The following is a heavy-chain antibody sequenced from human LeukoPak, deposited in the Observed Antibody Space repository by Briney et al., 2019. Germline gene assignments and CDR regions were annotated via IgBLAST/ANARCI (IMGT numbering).Heavy chain of an antibody. V-gene: IGHV4-34*01. CDR3: ARRRVARYFDY. CDR2: INHSGST. J-gene: IGHJ4*02. D-gene: IGHD3-10*01. CDR1: GGSFSGYY. Sequence: SETLSLTCAVYGGSFSGYYWSWFRQPLGQGLEWIGEINHSGSTNYNPSLKSRVTISVDTSKNQFSLKLSSVTAADTAVYYCARRRVARYFDYWGQGTLVTVSS.